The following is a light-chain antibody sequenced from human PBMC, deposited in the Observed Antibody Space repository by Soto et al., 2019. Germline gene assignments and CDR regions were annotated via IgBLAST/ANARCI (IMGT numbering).Light chain of an antibody. J-gene: IGKJ5*01. CDR2: GAS. CDR1: QSVSSSY. CDR3: HQYGSSPPIT. Sequence: EIVLTQSPGTLSLSPGERATLSCRASQSVSSSYLAWYQQKPGPAPRLVIDGASSRATGIPDRFSGSGSGTEFSLTIDSREHEDFTVYYCHQYGSSPPITFGQGTRLEIK. V-gene: IGKV3-20*01.